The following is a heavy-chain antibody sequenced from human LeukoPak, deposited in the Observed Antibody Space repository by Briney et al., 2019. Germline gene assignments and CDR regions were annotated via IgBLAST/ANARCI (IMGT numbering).Heavy chain of an antibody. V-gene: IGHV3-48*03. CDR3: AELGITMIGGV. CDR2: ISSSGSAI. CDR1: DFAFSSYE. D-gene: IGHD3-10*02. Sequence: GGSLRLSCAASDFAFSSYEMNWVRQAPGKGLEWVSYISSSGSAIYYADSVKGRFTISRDNAKNSLYLQMNSLRAEDTAVYYCAELGITMIGGVWGKGTTVTISS. J-gene: IGHJ6*04.